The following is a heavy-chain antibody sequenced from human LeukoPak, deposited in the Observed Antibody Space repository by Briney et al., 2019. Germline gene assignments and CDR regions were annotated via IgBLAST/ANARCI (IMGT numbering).Heavy chain of an antibody. V-gene: IGHV4-34*01. CDR2: INHSGST. D-gene: IGHD2-2*01. CDR1: GGSFSGYY. Sequence: SETLSLTCAVYGGSFSGYYWSWIRQPPGKGLEWIGEINHSGSTNYNPSLKSRVTISVDTSKNQFPLKLSSVTAADTAVYYCARYVVVPARGYYYYYMDVWGKGTTVTVSS. J-gene: IGHJ6*03. CDR3: ARYVVVPARGYYYYYMDV.